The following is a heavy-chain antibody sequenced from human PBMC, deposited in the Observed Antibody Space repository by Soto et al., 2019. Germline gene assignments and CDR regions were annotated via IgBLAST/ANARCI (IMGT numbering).Heavy chain of an antibody. CDR2: IYYSGST. V-gene: IGHV4-39*01. D-gene: IGHD2-2*01. J-gene: IGHJ6*02. Sequence: PSETLSLTCTVSGGSISSSSYYWGWIRQPPGKGLEWIGSIYYSGSTYYNPSLKSRVTISVDTSKNQFSLKLSSVTAADTAVYYCAGASSTSCYAEECYYGMDVWGQGTTVTVSS. CDR1: GGSISSSSYY. CDR3: AGASSTSCYAEECYYGMDV.